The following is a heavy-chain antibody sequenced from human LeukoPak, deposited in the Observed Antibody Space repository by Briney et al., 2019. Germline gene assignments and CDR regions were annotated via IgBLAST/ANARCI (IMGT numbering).Heavy chain of an antibody. J-gene: IGHJ4*02. CDR3: ARSDNWNSIPFDY. CDR1: GFTFSSYA. D-gene: IGHD1-7*01. Sequence: GRSLRLSCAASGFTFSSYAMHWVRQAPGKGLEWVAVISYDGSNKYYADSVKGRFTISRDNSKNTLYLQMNSLRAEDTAVYYCARSDNWNSIPFDYWGQGTLVTVSS. V-gene: IGHV3-30-3*01. CDR2: ISYDGSNK.